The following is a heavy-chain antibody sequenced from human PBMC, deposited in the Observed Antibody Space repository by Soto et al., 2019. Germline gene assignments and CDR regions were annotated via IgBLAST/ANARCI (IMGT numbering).Heavy chain of an antibody. Sequence: RQKPRKGLEWMGIIYPGDSDTKYSPSFQGQVTISADKSINTAYLQWSSLKASDTAMYYCASVSRLDCRSASEYLGQRT. D-gene: IGHD2-21*01. V-gene: IGHV5-51*01. CDR2: IYPGDSDT. CDR3: ASVSRLDCRSASEY. J-gene: IGHJ4*02.